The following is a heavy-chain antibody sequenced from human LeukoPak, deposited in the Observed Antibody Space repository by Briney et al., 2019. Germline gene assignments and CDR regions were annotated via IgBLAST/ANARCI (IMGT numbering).Heavy chain of an antibody. CDR2: LDGDGTGE. J-gene: IGHJ4*02. D-gene: IGHD5-12*01. CDR3: TRNSGYYRIDY. V-gene: IGHV3-7*01. Sequence: GXSLRISCTASGFTFDAYWMTWVRQAPGKGLEWVANLDGDGTGEGYADSVKGRFTISRDNAKNSLYLQMNSLRVDDTAVYYCTRNSGYYRIDYWGQGSLVTVPS. CDR1: GFTFDAYW.